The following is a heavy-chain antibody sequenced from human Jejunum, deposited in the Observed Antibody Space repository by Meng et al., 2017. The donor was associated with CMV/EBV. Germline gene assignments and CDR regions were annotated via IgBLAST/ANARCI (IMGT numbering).Heavy chain of an antibody. CDR2: IKQDGSEK. Sequence: FTFSTYSMNWVRQAPGKGLEWVANIKQDGSEKYYVDSVKGRFTISRDNAKNSLYLQMDSLRAEDTAVYYCARIQVYSKGHYGMDVWGQGTTVTVSS. D-gene: IGHD4-11*01. J-gene: IGHJ6*02. CDR1: FTFSTYS. V-gene: IGHV3-7*01. CDR3: ARIQVYSKGHYGMDV.